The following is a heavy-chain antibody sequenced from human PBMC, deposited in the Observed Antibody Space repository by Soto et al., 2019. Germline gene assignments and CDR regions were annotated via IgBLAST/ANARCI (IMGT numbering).Heavy chain of an antibody. Sequence: EVQLVESGGGLVQPGGSLRLSCAASGFTFSSYSMNWVRQAPGKGLEWVSYISSSSSTIYYADSVKGRFTISRDNAKNSLYLQMHSLRDEDTAVYYCARASRFFELLALNWFAPWGKGTLFTFSS. J-gene: IGHJ5*02. CDR3: ARASRFFELLALNWFAP. V-gene: IGHV3-48*02. D-gene: IGHD3-3*01. CDR2: ISSSSSTI. CDR1: GFTFSSYS.